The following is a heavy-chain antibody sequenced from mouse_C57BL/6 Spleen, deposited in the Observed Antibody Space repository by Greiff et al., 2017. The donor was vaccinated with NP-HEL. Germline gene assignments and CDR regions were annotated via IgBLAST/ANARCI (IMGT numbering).Heavy chain of an antibody. CDR2: IYPGDGDT. J-gene: IGHJ2*01. Sequence: QVQLKESGPELVKPGASVKISCKASGYAFSSSWMNWVKQRPGKGLEWIGRIYPGDGDTNYNGKFKGKATLTADKSSSTAYMQLSSLTSEDSAVYFCARGFPDFDYWGQGTTLTVSS. CDR3: ARGFPDFDY. V-gene: IGHV1-82*01. CDR1: GYAFSSSW.